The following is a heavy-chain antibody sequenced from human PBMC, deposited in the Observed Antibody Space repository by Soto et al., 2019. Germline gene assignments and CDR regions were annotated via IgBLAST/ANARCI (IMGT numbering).Heavy chain of an antibody. CDR2: INSDGSST. CDR1: GFTFSSYW. D-gene: IGHD3-10*01. V-gene: IGHV3-74*01. Sequence: PGGSLRLSCAASGFTFSSYWMHWVRQAPGKGLVWVSRINSDGSSTSYADPVKGRFTISRDNAKNTLYLQMNSLRAEDTAVYYCARDRGFSWKPFDYWGQGTLVTVSS. CDR3: ARDRGFSWKPFDY. J-gene: IGHJ4*02.